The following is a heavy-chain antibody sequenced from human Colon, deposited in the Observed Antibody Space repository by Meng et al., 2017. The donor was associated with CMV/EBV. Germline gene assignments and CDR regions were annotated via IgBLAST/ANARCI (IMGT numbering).Heavy chain of an antibody. CDR2: MYYIGSA. J-gene: IGHJ4*02. Sequence: SETLSLTCTVSGVSISSSSYYWGWVRQTPGKGLEWIVSMYYIGSAYFNPSLKSRVTMSVDRSKNQFSLNLTSVTAADTALYYCARGGNFYDSSGYPVGVLDHWGLGTLVTSPQ. D-gene: IGHD3-22*01. CDR1: GVSISSSSYY. V-gene: IGHV4-39*07. CDR3: ARGGNFYDSSGYPVGVLDH.